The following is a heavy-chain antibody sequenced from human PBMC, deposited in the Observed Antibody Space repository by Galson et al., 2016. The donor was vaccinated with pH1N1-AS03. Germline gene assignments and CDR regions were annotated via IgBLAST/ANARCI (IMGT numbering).Heavy chain of an antibody. D-gene: IGHD3-22*01. CDR1: GYTFTGHY. CDR3: GRDSGSGYYQTFDY. Sequence: SVKVSCKASGYTFTGHYIQWVRQAPGQGLEWMGWINTANGAITYGEIFEGRLTLTRDKSTNTASLTLSALTSDDTAVYYCGRDSGSGYYQTFDYWGQGTLVTVSS. V-gene: IGHV1-2*02. J-gene: IGHJ4*02. CDR2: INTANGAI.